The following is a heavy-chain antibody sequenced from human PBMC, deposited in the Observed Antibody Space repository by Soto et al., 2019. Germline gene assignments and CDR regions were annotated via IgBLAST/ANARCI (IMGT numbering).Heavy chain of an antibody. J-gene: IGHJ4*02. V-gene: IGHV1-69*01. CDR1: GGTFSSYA. D-gene: IGHD5-18*01. CDR3: ARDLGSGGYSYGGGYYFDY. CDR2: IIPIFGTA. Sequence: QVQLVQSGAEVKKPGSSVKVSCKASGGTFSSYAISWVRQAPGQVLEWMGGIIPIFGTANYAQKFQGRVTITADESTSTAYMELSSLRSEDTAVYYCARDLGSGGYSYGGGYYFDYWGQGTLVTVSS.